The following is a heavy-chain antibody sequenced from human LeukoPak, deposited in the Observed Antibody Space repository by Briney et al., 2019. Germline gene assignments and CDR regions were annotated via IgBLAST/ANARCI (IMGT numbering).Heavy chain of an antibody. Sequence: PGGSLRLSCAASGFTFSSYGMHWVRQAPGKGLEWVAVISYDGSNKYYAGSVKGRFTISRDNSKNTLYLQMNSLRAEDTAVYYCARDQVECTGGTCQSRVGFDFWGQGTLVTVSS. D-gene: IGHD2-8*02. V-gene: IGHV3-30*03. CDR3: ARDQVECTGGTCQSRVGFDF. CDR2: ISYDGSNK. J-gene: IGHJ4*02. CDR1: GFTFSSYG.